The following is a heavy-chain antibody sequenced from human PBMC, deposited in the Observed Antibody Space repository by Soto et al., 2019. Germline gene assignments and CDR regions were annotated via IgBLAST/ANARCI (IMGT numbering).Heavy chain of an antibody. Sequence: QVHLVQSGAEVKKPGASVQVSCKASGYTFTSYAMHWVRQAPGQRLEWMGWINGGNGKTKYSQKFQGRVTIIGDTSASTAYMELSSLRSEDTAVYYCARDPQDSGYIEFWGRGTLVTVSS. CDR3: ARDPQDSGYIEF. D-gene: IGHD1-26*01. CDR2: INGGNGKT. CDR1: GYTFTSYA. V-gene: IGHV1-3*01. J-gene: IGHJ4*02.